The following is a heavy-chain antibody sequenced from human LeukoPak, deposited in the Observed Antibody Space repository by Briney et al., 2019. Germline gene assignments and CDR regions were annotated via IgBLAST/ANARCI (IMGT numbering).Heavy chain of an antibody. D-gene: IGHD6-19*01. Sequence: GGSLRLSCAASGFTFSSYAMSWVRQAPGKGLEWVAVISYDGSNKYYADSVKGRFTISRDNSKNTLYLQMNSLRAEDTAVYYCAKILADSSGVYFDYWGQGTLVTVSS. CDR1: GFTFSSYA. V-gene: IGHV3-30*18. J-gene: IGHJ4*02. CDR2: ISYDGSNK. CDR3: AKILADSSGVYFDY.